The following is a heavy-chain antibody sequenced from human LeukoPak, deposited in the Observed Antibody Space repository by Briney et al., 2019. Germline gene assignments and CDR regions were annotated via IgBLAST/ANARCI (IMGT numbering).Heavy chain of an antibody. CDR3: ARLRLAYSSGWYWTGGEFDY. CDR2: IYPGDSDT. Sequence: GESLKISCKGSGYSFTSYWIGWVRQMPGKGLEWMGIIYPGDSDTRYSPSFQGQVTISADKSISTAYLQWSSLKASDTAMYYCARLRLAYSSGWYWTGGEFDYWGQGTLVTVSS. CDR1: GYSFTSYW. V-gene: IGHV5-51*01. D-gene: IGHD6-19*01. J-gene: IGHJ4*02.